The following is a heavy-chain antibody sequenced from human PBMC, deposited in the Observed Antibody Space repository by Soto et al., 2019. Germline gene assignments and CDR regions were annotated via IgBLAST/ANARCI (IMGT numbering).Heavy chain of an antibody. CDR3: AKDKGGWGADAFDI. CDR2: FDPEDGET. CDR1: GYTLTELS. D-gene: IGHD2-15*01. V-gene: IGHV1-24*01. Sequence: ASVKVSCKVSGYTLTELSMHWVRQAPGKGLEWMGGFDPEDGETIYAQKFQGRVTMTEDTSTDTAYMELSSLRSEDTAVYYCAKDKGGWGADAFDIWGQGTMVTVSS. J-gene: IGHJ3*02.